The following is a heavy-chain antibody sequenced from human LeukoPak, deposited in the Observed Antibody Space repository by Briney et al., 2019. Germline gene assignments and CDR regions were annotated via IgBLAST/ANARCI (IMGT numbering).Heavy chain of an antibody. CDR3: ARDGINY. D-gene: IGHD1-26*01. J-gene: IGHJ4*02. V-gene: IGHV3-66*01. CDR2: IFNDGST. Sequence: PGGSLRLSCAASGFTVRSNYMSWVRQAPGKGLEWVSLIFNDGSTYYADSVKARFTISRDNSMDTLYLQMNSLRVEDTAVYYCARDGINYWGQGTLVTVSS. CDR1: GFTVRSNY.